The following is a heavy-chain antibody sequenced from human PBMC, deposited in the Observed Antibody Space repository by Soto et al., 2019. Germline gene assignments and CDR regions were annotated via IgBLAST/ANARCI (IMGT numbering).Heavy chain of an antibody. Sequence: QVQLQESGPGLVKPSETLSLTCTVSGGSVSSGSYYWNWIRQPPGKGLEWIGYIHESGSTNYNPSRKIRVTMSLDTSKNQSSLKLSSVTPADTAVFYCARVYSGRPMGHRFYYGMDVWGQGTTVTVSS. CDR2: IHESGST. D-gene: IGHD1-26*01. CDR3: ARVYSGRPMGHRFYYGMDV. V-gene: IGHV4-61*01. J-gene: IGHJ6*02. CDR1: GGSVSSGSYY.